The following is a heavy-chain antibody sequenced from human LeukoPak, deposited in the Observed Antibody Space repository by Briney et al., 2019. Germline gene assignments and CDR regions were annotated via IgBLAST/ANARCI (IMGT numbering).Heavy chain of an antibody. Sequence: GGSLRLSCAASGLTFSNYSMSWVRQAPGKGLEWVSSISGTGGTTYYAYSVKGRFTISRDNSKNTLFLQFNSLRADDTAVYYCAKGRGTAVAAAANYWGQGTLVTVSS. V-gene: IGHV3-23*01. CDR3: AKGRGTAVAAAANY. J-gene: IGHJ4*02. D-gene: IGHD4-23*01. CDR1: GLTFSNYS. CDR2: ISGTGGTT.